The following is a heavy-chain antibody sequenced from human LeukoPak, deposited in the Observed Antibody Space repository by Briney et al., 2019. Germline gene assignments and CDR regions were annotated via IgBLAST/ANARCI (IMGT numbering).Heavy chain of an antibody. CDR1: GFTFSGSA. CDR3: TRPGRSQYNWFDP. D-gene: IGHD2-8*02. CDR2: IRSKANSYAT. J-gene: IGHJ5*02. V-gene: IGHV3-73*01. Sequence: GGSLKLSCAASGFTFSGSAMHWVRQASGKGLEWVGRIRSKANSYATAYAASVKGRFTIPRDDSKNTAYLQMNSLKTEDTAVYYCTRPGRSQYNWFDPWGQGTLVTVSS.